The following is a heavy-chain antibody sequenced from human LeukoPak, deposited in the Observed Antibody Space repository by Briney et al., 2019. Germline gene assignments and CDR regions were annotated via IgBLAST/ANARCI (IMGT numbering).Heavy chain of an antibody. Sequence: PGGSLRLSCAASGFTFSSYEMNWVRQAPGKGLEWVSYISSSGSTIYYADSVKGRFTISRDNSKNTLYLQMNSLRAEDTAVYYCAKALSHDYWGQGTLVTVSS. J-gene: IGHJ4*02. V-gene: IGHV3-48*03. D-gene: IGHD3-3*02. CDR3: AKALSHDY. CDR2: ISSSGSTI. CDR1: GFTFSSYE.